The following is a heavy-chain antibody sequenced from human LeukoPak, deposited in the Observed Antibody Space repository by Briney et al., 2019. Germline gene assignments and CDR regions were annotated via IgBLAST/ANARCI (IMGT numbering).Heavy chain of an antibody. CDR2: ISSSGSTI. CDR1: GFTFSSYE. Sequence: GGSLRLSCAASGFTFSSYEMNWVRQAPGTGLEWVSYISSSGSTIYYADSVKGRFTISRDNAKNSLYLQMNSLRAEDTAVYYCAREGRWSPRVYWGQGTLVTVSS. D-gene: IGHD1-1*01. CDR3: AREGRWSPRVY. V-gene: IGHV3-48*03. J-gene: IGHJ4*02.